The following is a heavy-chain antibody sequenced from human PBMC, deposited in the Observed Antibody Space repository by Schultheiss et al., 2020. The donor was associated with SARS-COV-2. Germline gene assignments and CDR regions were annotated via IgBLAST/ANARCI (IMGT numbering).Heavy chain of an antibody. Sequence: SETLSLTCAVYGGSFSGYYWSWIRQPPGKGLEWIGEINHSGSTNYNPSLKSRVTISVDTSKNQFSLKLSSVTAADTAVYYCAKGGHFSFFDYWGQGTTVTVSS. D-gene: IGHD3-16*02. CDR1: GGSFSGYY. J-gene: IGHJ4*03. CDR3: AKGGHFSFFDY. CDR2: INHSGST. V-gene: IGHV4-34*01.